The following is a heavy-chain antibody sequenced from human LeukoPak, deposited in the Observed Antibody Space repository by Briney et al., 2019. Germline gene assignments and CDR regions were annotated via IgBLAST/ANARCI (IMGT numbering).Heavy chain of an antibody. CDR2: ISSDWTTT. CDR3: AKCVTWLQSQSYFDY. V-gene: IGHV3-74*01. Sequence: GGSLRLSCPVSGITFSGYWVHWVRQAPGKGLVWVSRISSDWTTTTYADFVKGRFTISRDNSKNTLYLQMNSLRAEDTAVYYCAKCVTWLQSQSYFDYWGQGTLVTVSS. J-gene: IGHJ4*02. D-gene: IGHD5-24*01. CDR1: GITFSGYW.